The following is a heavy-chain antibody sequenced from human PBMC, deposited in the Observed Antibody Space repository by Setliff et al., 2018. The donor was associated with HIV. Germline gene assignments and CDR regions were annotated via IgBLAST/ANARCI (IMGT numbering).Heavy chain of an antibody. CDR2: IDSSGTT. CDR3: ARDRHSSGLGGYGP. Sequence: SETLSLTCTMSGGSFGVYRWSWIRQSAGRGLEWIGRIDSSGTTDYKPSLKGRVAISVDTSRNQFSLRVTSVTAADTAVYFCARDRHSSGLGGYGPWGPGILVTVSS. V-gene: IGHV4-4*07. CDR1: GGSFGVYR. J-gene: IGHJ5*02. D-gene: IGHD3-10*01.